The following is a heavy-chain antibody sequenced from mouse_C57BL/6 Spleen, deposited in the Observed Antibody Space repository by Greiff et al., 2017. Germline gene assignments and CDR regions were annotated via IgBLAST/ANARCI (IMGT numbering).Heavy chain of an antibody. D-gene: IGHD2-4*01. Sequence: EVNLVESGGGLVKPGGSLKLSCAASGFTFSSYTMSWVRQTPEKRLEWVATISGGGGNTYYPDSVKGRFTISRDNAKNTLYLQMSSLRSEDTALYYCARQDDYGAYAMDYWGQGTSVTVSS. CDR2: ISGGGGNT. V-gene: IGHV5-9*01. CDR3: ARQDDYGAYAMDY. CDR1: GFTFSSYT. J-gene: IGHJ4*01.